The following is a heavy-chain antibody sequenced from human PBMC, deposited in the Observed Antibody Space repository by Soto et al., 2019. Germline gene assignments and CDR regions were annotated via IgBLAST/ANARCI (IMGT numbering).Heavy chain of an antibody. CDR2: LSHSGGT. V-gene: IGHV4-34*01. Sequence: QVQLQQWGAGLLKPSETLSLTCAVSGGFVSSGSYYWSWIRQPPGKGLEWIGELSHSGGTHFNPSLKSRVTISVDKSKNQFSLKMSSVTAADTALYYCARVERGTATTVVDAFDIWGPGTMVTVSA. D-gene: IGHD1-1*01. J-gene: IGHJ3*02. CDR1: GGFVSSGSYY. CDR3: ARVERGTATTVVDAFDI.